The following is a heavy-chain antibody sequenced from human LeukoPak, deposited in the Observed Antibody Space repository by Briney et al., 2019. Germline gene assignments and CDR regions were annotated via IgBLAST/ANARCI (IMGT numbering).Heavy chain of an antibody. D-gene: IGHD2-15*01. V-gene: IGHV3-48*03. J-gene: IGHJ4*02. CDR1: GFTFSGYE. Sequence: GGSLRLSCAASGFTFSGYEMNWVRQAPGKGLEWVSYIISSGSAVYYVDSVKGRFTISRDNAKNSLYLQMTSLRAEDTAVYYCAKNCRGGSCYDYWGQGTLVTVSS. CDR3: AKNCRGGSCYDY. CDR2: IISSGSAV.